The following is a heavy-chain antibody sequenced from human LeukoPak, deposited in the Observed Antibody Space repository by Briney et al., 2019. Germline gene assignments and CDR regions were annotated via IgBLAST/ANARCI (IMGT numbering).Heavy chain of an antibody. D-gene: IGHD2-21*02. CDR2: INPSGGST. J-gene: IGHJ3*02. CDR3: AVAYCGGDCRGGAFDI. Sequence: ASVKVSCKASGYTFTSYYMHWVRQAPGQGLEWVGIINPSGGSTSYAQKFQGRVTMTRDTSTSTVYMELSSLRSEDTAVYYCAVAYCGGDCRGGAFDIWGQGTMVTVSS. V-gene: IGHV1-46*01. CDR1: GYTFTSYY.